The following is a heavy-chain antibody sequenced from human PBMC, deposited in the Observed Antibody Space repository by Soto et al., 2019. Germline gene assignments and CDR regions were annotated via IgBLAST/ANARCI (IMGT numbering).Heavy chain of an antibody. CDR2: IYWDDSK. CDR3: AHEGPEDWPLDY. J-gene: IGHJ4*02. Sequence: QITLKESGPTLVRPTQTLTLTCAFSGFSLSTSGVGVGWIRQPPGKALEWLAVIYWDDSKHYSPSLRSRLTITKDTSKSQVGLTMTNMDAMDTGTYYCAHEGPEDWPLDYWGQGTLVTVSS. D-gene: IGHD3-9*01. CDR1: GFSLSTSGVG. V-gene: IGHV2-5*02.